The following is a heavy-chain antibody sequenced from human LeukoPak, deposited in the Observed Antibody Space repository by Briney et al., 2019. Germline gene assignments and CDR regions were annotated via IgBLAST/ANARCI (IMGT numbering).Heavy chain of an antibody. V-gene: IGHV4-39*01. CDR3: VRHPSSGCMS. CDR2: IYYTGSA. J-gene: IGHJ3*01. D-gene: IGHD6-19*01. Sequence: SETLSLTCTVSGGSISSSRDYWGWIRQPPGNGREWIGSIYYTGSAYYNPSLKCRVTMSGATSKTQFSLKLNSVTAAATAVYYCVRHPSSGCMSWGQGTMVTVSS. CDR1: GGSISSSRDY.